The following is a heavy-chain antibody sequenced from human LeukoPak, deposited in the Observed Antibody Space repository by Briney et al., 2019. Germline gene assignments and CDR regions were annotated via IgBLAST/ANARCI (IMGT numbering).Heavy chain of an antibody. D-gene: IGHD1-1*01. CDR3: ARDDLSGTFDY. J-gene: IGHJ4*02. CDR1: GFTFSSYA. Sequence: GGSLRLSCAASGFTFSSYAMHWVRQAPGKGLERVAVISYDGSNKYYADSVKGRFTISRDNSKNTLYLQMNSLRAEDTAVYYCARDDLSGTFDYWGQGTLVTVSS. V-gene: IGHV3-30-3*01. CDR2: ISYDGSNK.